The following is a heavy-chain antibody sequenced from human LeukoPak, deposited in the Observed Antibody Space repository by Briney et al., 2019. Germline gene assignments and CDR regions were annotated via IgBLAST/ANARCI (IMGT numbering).Heavy chain of an antibody. V-gene: IGHV4-34*01. Sequence: PSETLSLTCAVYGGSFSGYYWSWIRRPPGKGLEWIGEINHSGSTNYNPSLKSRVTISVDTSKNQFSLKLSSVTAADTAVYYCARGGGYCSGGSCSELDYWGQGTLVTVSS. CDR2: INHSGST. D-gene: IGHD2-15*01. CDR3: ARGGGYCSGGSCSELDY. J-gene: IGHJ4*02. CDR1: GGSFSGYY.